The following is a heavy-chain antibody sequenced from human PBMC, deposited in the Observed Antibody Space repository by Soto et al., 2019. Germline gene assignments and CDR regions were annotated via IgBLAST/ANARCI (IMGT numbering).Heavy chain of an antibody. Sequence: ASVKVSCKASGYTFTSYGISWVRQAPGQGLEWMGWISAYNGNTNYAHKLQGRVTMTTDTSTSTAYMELRSLRSDDTAVYYCARVLVGALTYGAFDIWGQGTMVTVSS. D-gene: IGHD1-26*01. CDR3: ARVLVGALTYGAFDI. CDR1: GYTFTSYG. V-gene: IGHV1-18*01. J-gene: IGHJ3*02. CDR2: ISAYNGNT.